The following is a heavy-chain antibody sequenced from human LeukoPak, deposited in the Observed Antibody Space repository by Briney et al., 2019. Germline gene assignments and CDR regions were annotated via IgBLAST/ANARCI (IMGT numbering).Heavy chain of an antibody. CDR2: IGSSISYI. Sequence: PVGSLRLSCAASGFTFSSYSMKWVRQAPGKGLEWVSFIGSSISYISHADSVKGRFTISRDNAKNSLYLQMNSLRAEDTAVYYCAREGYYSGMDVWGQGTTVTVSS. CDR1: GFTFSSYS. V-gene: IGHV3-21*01. J-gene: IGHJ6*02. CDR3: AREGYYSGMDV.